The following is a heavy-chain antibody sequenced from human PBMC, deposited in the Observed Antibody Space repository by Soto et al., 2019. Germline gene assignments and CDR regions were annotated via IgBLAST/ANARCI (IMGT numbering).Heavy chain of an antibody. J-gene: IGHJ4*02. CDR2: ISYDGSNK. V-gene: IGHV3-30*18. D-gene: IGHD6-13*01. Sequence: GGSLRLSCAASGFTFSSYGMHWVRQAPGKGLEWVAVISYDGSNKYYADSVKGRFTISRDNSKNTLYLQMNSLRAEDTAVYYCAKDIGLLSAAGIFDYWGQGTLVTVSS. CDR1: GFTFSSYG. CDR3: AKDIGLLSAAGIFDY.